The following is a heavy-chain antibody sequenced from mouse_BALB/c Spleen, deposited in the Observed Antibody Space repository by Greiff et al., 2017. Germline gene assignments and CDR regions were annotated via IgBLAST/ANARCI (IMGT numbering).Heavy chain of an antibody. Sequence: EVQLQQSGPELVKPGASVKMSCKASGYTFTSYVMHWVKQKPGQGLEWIGYINPYNDGTNYNGKFKGKATLTADKSSSTAYMQLSSLTSVDSAVYFCARCFLITTVVATCDAMDYWGQGTSVTVSS. V-gene: IGHV1-14*01. CDR3: ARCFLITTVVATCDAMDY. D-gene: IGHD1-1*01. CDR2: INPYNDGT. CDR1: GYTFTSYV. J-gene: IGHJ4*01.